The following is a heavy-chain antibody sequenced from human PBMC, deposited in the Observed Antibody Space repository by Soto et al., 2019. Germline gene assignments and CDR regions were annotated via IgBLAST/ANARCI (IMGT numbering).Heavy chain of an antibody. D-gene: IGHD3-10*01. CDR2: IWYDGQTK. V-gene: IGHV3-33*01. CDR1: GFTFVRYG. Sequence: QVQLVESGGAVVPPGGSLRLSCVASGFTFVRYGLHWVRQAPGKGLEWVADIWYDGQTKFYADSMRGRFTISRDDSKNTLYFQMTSLRDEDRAVYFCAGDASGGGWRYFDYWGQGTLVTVSS. J-gene: IGHJ4*02. CDR3: AGDASGGGWRYFDY.